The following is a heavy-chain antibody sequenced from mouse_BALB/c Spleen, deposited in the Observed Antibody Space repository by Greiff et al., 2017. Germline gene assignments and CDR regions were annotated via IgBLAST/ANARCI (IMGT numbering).Heavy chain of an antibody. J-gene: IGHJ3*01. CDR3: AGGYGNYAY. CDR1: GFTFTDYY. Sequence: EVKLVESGGGLVQPGGSLRLSCATSGFTFTDYYMSWVRQPPGKALEWLGFIRNKANGYTTEYSASVKGRFTISRDNSQSILYLQMNTLRAEDSATYYCAGGYGNYAYWGQGTLVTVSA. D-gene: IGHD2-10*02. V-gene: IGHV7-3*02. CDR2: IRNKANGYTT.